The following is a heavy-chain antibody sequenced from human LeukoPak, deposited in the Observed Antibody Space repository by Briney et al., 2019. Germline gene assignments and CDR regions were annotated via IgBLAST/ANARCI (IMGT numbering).Heavy chain of an antibody. Sequence: SETLSLTCTVSGGSISSSSYYWGWIRQPPGKGLEWIGSIYYSGSTYYNPSLKSRVTISVDTSKNQFSLKLSSVTAADTAVYYCARAIQLWSTLLGYWGQGTLVTVSS. CDR1: GGSISSSSYY. D-gene: IGHD5-18*01. CDR3: ARAIQLWSTLLGY. CDR2: IYYSGST. V-gene: IGHV4-39*07. J-gene: IGHJ4*02.